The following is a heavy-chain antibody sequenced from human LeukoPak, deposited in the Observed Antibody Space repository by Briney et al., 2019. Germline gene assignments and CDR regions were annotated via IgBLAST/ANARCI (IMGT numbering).Heavy chain of an antibody. Sequence: GGSLRLSCAASGFTFSGYSMNWVRQVPGRGLEWVSYISTSGTTIFYADSLRGRFTISRDNAKNSLYLQMNSLRVEDTAVYYRTKARGAGSHDDFDYWGQGTLVTVSS. V-gene: IGHV3-48*01. D-gene: IGHD1-26*01. CDR3: TKARGAGSHDDFDY. CDR2: ISTSGTTI. J-gene: IGHJ4*02. CDR1: GFTFSGYS.